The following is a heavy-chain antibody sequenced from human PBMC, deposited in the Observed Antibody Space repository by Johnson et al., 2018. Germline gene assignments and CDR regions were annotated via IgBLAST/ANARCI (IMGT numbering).Heavy chain of an antibody. CDR3: AKDLFTMIVVVAGDDAFDI. V-gene: IGHV3-30-3*01. Sequence: VQLVESGGGVVQPGRSLRLSCAASGFTFSSYAMHWVRQAPGKGLEWVAVISYDGSNKYYADSVKGRFTISRDNSKNTLYLKMNSLRVDDTAVYYCAKDLFTMIVVVAGDDAFDIWGQGTMVTVSS. CDR2: ISYDGSNK. CDR1: GFTFSSYA. D-gene: IGHD3-22*01. J-gene: IGHJ3*02.